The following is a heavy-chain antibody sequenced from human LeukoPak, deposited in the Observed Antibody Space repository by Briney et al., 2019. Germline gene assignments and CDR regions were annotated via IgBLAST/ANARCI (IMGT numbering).Heavy chain of an antibody. D-gene: IGHD3-22*01. Sequence: ASVKVSCKASGYTFTSYDINWVRQATGQGLEWMGWMNPNSGNTGYAQKFQGRVTMTRNTSISTAYMELSSLRSEDTAVYYCARASMPYHYDSSGYYLGIWGQGTMVTVSS. V-gene: IGHV1-8*02. CDR2: MNPNSGNT. J-gene: IGHJ3*02. CDR1: GYTFTSYD. CDR3: ARASMPYHYDSSGYYLGI.